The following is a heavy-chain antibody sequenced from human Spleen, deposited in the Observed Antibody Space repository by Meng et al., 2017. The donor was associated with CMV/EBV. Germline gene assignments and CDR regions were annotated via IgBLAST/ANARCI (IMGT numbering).Heavy chain of an antibody. CDR2: ISYDGSNK. Sequence: CAASGFAFSNYAMHWVRQAPGKGLEWVAVISYDGSNKYYADSVKGRFTISRDSSKNTLYLRMSSLRAADTALYYCAREQSYSTFVLDYWGQGTLVTVSS. J-gene: IGHJ4*02. CDR1: GFAFSNYA. CDR3: AREQSYSTFVLDY. V-gene: IGHV3-30*04. D-gene: IGHD4-11*01.